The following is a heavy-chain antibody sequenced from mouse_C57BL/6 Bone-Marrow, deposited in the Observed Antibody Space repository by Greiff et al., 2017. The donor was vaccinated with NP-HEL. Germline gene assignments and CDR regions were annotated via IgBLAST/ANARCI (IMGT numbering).Heavy chain of an antibody. CDR1: GYTFTSYG. CDR3: ARWRDGNPPYAMDY. CDR2: IYPRSGNT. D-gene: IGHD2-1*01. V-gene: IGHV1-81*01. J-gene: IGHJ4*01. Sequence: QVQLKESGAELARPGASVKLSCKASGYTFTSYGISWVKQRTGQGLEWIGEIYPRSGNTYYNEKFKGKATLTADKSSSTAYMELRSLTSEDSAVYFCARWRDGNPPYAMDYWGQGTSVTVSS.